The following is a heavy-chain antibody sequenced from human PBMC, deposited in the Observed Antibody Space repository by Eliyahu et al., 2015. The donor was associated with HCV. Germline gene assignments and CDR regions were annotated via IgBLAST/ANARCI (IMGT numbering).Heavy chain of an antibody. J-gene: IGHJ5*02. CDR2: ISGSGGST. Sequence: EVQLLESGGGLVQPGGSLRLSCAASGFTFSSYAMSWVRQAPGKGLEWVSAISGSGGSTYYADSVKGRFTISRDNSKNTLYLQMNSLRAEDTAVYYCANAGEDIVVVLGFDPWGQGTLVTVSS. V-gene: IGHV3-23*01. D-gene: IGHD2-15*01. CDR3: ANAGEDIVVVLGFDP. CDR1: GFTFSSYA.